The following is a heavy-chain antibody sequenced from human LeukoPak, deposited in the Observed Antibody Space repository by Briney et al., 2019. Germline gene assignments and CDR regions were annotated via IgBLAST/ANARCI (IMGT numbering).Heavy chain of an antibody. D-gene: IGHD6-19*01. CDR2: INHSGST. CDR3: ARGLLSGWYLGY. CDR1: GGSFSGYY. Sequence: SETLSLTCAVYGGSFSGYYWSWIRQPPGKGLEWIGEINHSGSTNYNPSLKSRVTISVDTSKNQFSLKLSSVTAADTAVYYCARGLLSGWYLGYRGQGTLVTVSS. J-gene: IGHJ4*02. V-gene: IGHV4-34*01.